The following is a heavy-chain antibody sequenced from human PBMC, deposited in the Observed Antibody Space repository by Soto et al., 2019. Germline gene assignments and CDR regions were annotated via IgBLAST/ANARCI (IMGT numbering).Heavy chain of an antibody. CDR1: TDTFTGYT. CDR3: ARSRGSYYTNFDS. V-gene: IGHV1-69*08. CDR2: VIPILGAS. J-gene: IGHJ4*02. Sequence: QVQLVQSGAEVKKPGSSVKVSCKASTDTFTGYTVTWVRQAPGQGLEWVGRVIPILGASNFAQKFQGRVTMSADQTADTAYMVLTGLTSEDTAVYYCARSRGSYYTNFDSWGQGTLVTVSS. D-gene: IGHD3-10*01.